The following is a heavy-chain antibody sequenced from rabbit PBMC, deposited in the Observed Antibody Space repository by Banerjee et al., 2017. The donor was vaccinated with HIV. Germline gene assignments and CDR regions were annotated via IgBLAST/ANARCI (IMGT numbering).Heavy chain of an antibody. V-gene: IGHV1S45*01. D-gene: IGHD5-1*01. CDR2: IYTTSGNT. CDR1: GFTLSSSYW. J-gene: IGHJ4*01. Sequence: QLEESGGDLVKPGASLTLTCTASGFTLSSSYWIYWVRQAPGKGLEWIGCIYTTSGNTWYASWAKGRFTISKTSSTTVTLQMTSLTDADTATYFCSRGAGSNGFELWGPGTLVTVS. CDR3: SRGAGSNGFEL.